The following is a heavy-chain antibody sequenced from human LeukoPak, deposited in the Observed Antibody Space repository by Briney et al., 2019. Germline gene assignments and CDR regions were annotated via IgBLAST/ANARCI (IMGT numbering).Heavy chain of an antibody. CDR3: ARDNRFLEWLPPCGAFDI. Sequence: SETLSLTCTVSGGSISSSSYYWGWIRQPPGKGLEWIGSIYYSGSTYYNPSLKSRVTISVDTSKNQFSLKLSSVTAADTAVYYCARDNRFLEWLPPCGAFDIWGQGTMVTVSS. CDR1: GGSISSSSYY. CDR2: IYYSGST. D-gene: IGHD3-3*01. J-gene: IGHJ3*02. V-gene: IGHV4-39*07.